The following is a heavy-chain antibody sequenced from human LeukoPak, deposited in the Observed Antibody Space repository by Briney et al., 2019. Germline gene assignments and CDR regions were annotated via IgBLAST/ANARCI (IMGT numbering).Heavy chain of an antibody. CDR3: ARGVYGDYKFDY. D-gene: IGHD4-17*01. V-gene: IGHV4-39*02. J-gene: IGHJ4*02. Sequence: SETLSLTCTVSGGSISSNNYYWGWIRQPPGKGLEWIGSIYYSGSTYYNPSLKSRVSISVDTSKNHFSLKLRSVTAADTAVYYCARGVYGDYKFDYWGQGTLVTVSS. CDR1: GGSISSNNYY. CDR2: IYYSGST.